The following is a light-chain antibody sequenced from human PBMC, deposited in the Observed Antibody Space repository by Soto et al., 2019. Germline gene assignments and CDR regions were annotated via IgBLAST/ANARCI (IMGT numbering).Light chain of an antibody. CDR2: EVS. CDR3: MKDTHWHWT. J-gene: IGKJ1*01. V-gene: IGKV2-30*02. CDR1: YSLIHSDGDTY. Sequence: DVVMTQSPLSLPVTLGQPASISCRSSYSLIHSDGDTYLNWFQQRPGQSPRRVIYEVSNRDSGVPDRFSGIGSGTNFTLKIMRVEAEDVGIYYCMKDTHWHWTVCQGTEVEIK.